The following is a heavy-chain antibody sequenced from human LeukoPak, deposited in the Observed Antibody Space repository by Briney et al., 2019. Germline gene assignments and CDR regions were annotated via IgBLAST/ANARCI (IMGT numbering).Heavy chain of an antibody. J-gene: IGHJ4*02. CDR3: SRDLTLSEKFFDY. V-gene: IGHV3-23*01. Sequence: GGSLRLSCTASGFTFSSYAMSWVRQAPGKGLEWVAAINGSGGSTYYADSVKGRFTVSSDNSSNTLYLQMNSLSAEDTAIYYLSRDLTLSEKFFDYWGQGTLVTVSS. D-gene: IGHD1-14*01. CDR2: INGSGGST. CDR1: GFTFSSYA.